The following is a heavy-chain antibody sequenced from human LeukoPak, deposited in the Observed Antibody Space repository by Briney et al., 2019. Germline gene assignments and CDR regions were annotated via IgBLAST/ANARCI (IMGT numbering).Heavy chain of an antibody. CDR2: IYTSGST. CDR3: ARDGVVVTTRIWFDP. J-gene: IGHJ5*02. CDR1: GGSISSCY. V-gene: IGHV4-4*07. D-gene: IGHD3-22*01. Sequence: SETLSLTCTVSGGSISSCYWSWIRQPAGKGLEWIGRIYTSGSTNYNPSLKSRVTMSVDTSKNQFSLKLSSVTAADTAVYYCARDGVVVTTRIWFDPWGQGTLVTVSS.